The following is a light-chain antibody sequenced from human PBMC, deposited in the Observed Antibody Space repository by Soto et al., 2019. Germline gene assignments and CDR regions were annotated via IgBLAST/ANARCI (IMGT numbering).Light chain of an antibody. CDR3: QQNDNWPRT. J-gene: IGKJ1*01. CDR1: QSVNSD. Sequence: ETVMTQSPATLSVSPGERVTLSCRASQSVNSDLAWYQKIAGQAPRLLIYGSSTRATGIPARFSGGGSGTEFTLTISSLQSEDFAVYYCQQNDNWPRTFGQGTKVEMK. CDR2: GSS. V-gene: IGKV3-15*01.